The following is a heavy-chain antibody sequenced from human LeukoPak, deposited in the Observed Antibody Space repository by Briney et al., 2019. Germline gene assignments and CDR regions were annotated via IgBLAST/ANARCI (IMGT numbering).Heavy chain of an antibody. J-gene: IGHJ4*02. CDR3: ASYIRGYSYGYPYFDY. Sequence: NPSETLSLTCTVSGGSISSSSYYWGWIRQPPGKGLEWIGSIYYSGSTYYNPSLKSRVTISVDTSKNQFSLKLSSVTAADTAVYYCASYIRGYSYGYPYFDYWGQGTLVTVPS. D-gene: IGHD5-18*01. CDR1: GGSISSSSYY. CDR2: IYYSGST. V-gene: IGHV4-39*01.